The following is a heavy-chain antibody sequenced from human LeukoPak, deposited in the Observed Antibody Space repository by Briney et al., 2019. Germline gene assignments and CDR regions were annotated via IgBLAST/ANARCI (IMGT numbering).Heavy chain of an antibody. J-gene: IGHJ4*02. CDR1: GGSISSYY. D-gene: IGHD1-26*01. Sequence: PSETLSLTCIVSGGSISSYYWSWIRQPPGKGLEWIGYIYYTGSTKGNPSLKSRVTISVDTSKNQFSLNLSSVTAADTAIYYCARLGGATSPFGYWGQGTLVTVSS. CDR2: IYYTGST. CDR3: ARLGGATSPFGY. V-gene: IGHV4-59*08.